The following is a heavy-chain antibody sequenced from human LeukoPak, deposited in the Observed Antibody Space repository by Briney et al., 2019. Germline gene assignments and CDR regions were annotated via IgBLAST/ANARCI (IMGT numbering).Heavy chain of an antibody. D-gene: IGHD3-22*01. V-gene: IGHV4-59*01. CDR2: IYYSGST. Sequence: SETLSLTCTVSNFSSSTYYWSWIRQPPGKGLQWIGYIYYSGSTNYNPSLKGRVSISVDTSKNQFSLKLSSVTAADTAVYYCARDAAVSYYDTSGYYDYWGQGILVTVSS. J-gene: IGHJ4*02. CDR3: ARDAAVSYYDTSGYYDY. CDR1: NFSSSTYY.